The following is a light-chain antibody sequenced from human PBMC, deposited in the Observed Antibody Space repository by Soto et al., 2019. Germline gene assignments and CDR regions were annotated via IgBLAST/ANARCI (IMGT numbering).Light chain of an antibody. CDR1: QGISSY. CDR2: AAS. CDR3: QQYYSYPRT. J-gene: IGKJ1*01. Sequence: AIRMTQSPSSFSASTGDRVTITCRASQGISSYLAWYQQKPGKAPKLLTYAASTLQSGVPSRFSGSGSGTDFTLTISCLQSEDFATYYCQQYYSYPRTFGQGTKV. V-gene: IGKV1-8*01.